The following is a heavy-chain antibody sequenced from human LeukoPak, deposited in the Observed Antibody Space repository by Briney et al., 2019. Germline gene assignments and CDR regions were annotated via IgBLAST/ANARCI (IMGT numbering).Heavy chain of an antibody. V-gene: IGHV3-23*01. J-gene: IGHJ4*02. CDR1: GFTFNTYS. CDR3: DGADF. Sequence: GGSLRLSCAASGFTFNTYSMNWARRAPGKGLEWVSTISDSGGGTYYADSVKGRFTISRDNSKNTLYLQMNSLRADDTAVYYCDGADFWGQGTLVTVSS. CDR2: ISDSGGGT.